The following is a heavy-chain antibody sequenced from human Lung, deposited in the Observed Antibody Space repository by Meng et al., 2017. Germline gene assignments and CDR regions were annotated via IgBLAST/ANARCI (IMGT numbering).Heavy chain of an antibody. CDR3: AREQQWLVQDFDS. Sequence: QEQLVQSGAEVKKHGASVKVSCKASGYTFIDYYMHWVRQDPGQGLEWMGRINPNSGGADYAQKFQGRVTMTRDKSISTAYMELTRLRSDDTAVYYCAREQQWLVQDFDSWGQGTLVTVSS. D-gene: IGHD6-19*01. CDR1: GYTFIDYY. V-gene: IGHV1-2*06. CDR2: INPNSGGA. J-gene: IGHJ4*02.